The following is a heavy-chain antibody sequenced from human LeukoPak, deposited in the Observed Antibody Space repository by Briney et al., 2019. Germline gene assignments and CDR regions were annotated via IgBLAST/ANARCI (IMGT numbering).Heavy chain of an antibody. Sequence: PSETLSLTCTVSGGSISSGDYYWSWIRQPPGKGLEWIGYIYYSGSTYYNPSLKSRVTISVDTSKNQFSLKLSSVTAADTAVYYCAREPYYYDSSGYGGPLWGWGQGTLVTVSS. CDR2: IYYSGST. J-gene: IGHJ4*02. CDR1: GGSISSGDYY. D-gene: IGHD3-22*01. CDR3: AREPYYYDSSGYGGPLWG. V-gene: IGHV4-30-4*08.